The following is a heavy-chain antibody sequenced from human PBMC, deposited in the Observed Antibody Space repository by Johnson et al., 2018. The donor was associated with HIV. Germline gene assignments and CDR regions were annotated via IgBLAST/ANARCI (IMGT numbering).Heavy chain of an antibody. V-gene: IGHV3-30*04. CDR3: ARVRLPDAFDI. Sequence: QMLLVESGGGVVQPGRSLRLSCAASGFTFSSYAMHWVRQAPGTGLAWVAVISYDGSNKYSANSLKGRFTISRDNSKNTLYLQMNSLRAEDTAVYYCARVRLPDAFDIWGQGTMVTVSS. J-gene: IGHJ3*02. CDR1: GFTFSSYA. CDR2: ISYDGSNK.